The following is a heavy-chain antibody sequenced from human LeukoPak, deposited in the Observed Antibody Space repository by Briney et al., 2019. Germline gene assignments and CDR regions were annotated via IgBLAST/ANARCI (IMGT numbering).Heavy chain of an antibody. CDR1: GFTVSGNY. CDR3: ARDLLAATGW. J-gene: IGHJ4*02. V-gene: IGHV3-53*01. D-gene: IGHD6-13*01. Sequence: PGGSLRLSCAASGFTVSGNYMSWVRQAPGQGLEWVSLIYSAGSTYYAASVKGRFTISRDNSKNTLFLQMNSLRAEDTAVYDCARDLLAATGWWGQGTLVTVSS. CDR2: IYSAGST.